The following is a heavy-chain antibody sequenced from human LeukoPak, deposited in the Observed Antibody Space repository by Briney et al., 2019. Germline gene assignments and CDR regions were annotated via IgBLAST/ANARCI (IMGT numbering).Heavy chain of an antibody. D-gene: IGHD1-14*01. CDR1: GFTFSSYP. J-gene: IGHJ4*02. CDR2: ISGSGGST. Sequence: PGGSLRLSCAASGFTFSSYPMSWVPQAPGKGLEWVSAISGSGGSTYYADSVKGRFTISRDNSKNTLYLQMNSLRAEDTAVYYCAKSIRGKAGPEPDYWGQGTLVTVSS. CDR3: AKSIRGKAGPEPDY. V-gene: IGHV3-23*01.